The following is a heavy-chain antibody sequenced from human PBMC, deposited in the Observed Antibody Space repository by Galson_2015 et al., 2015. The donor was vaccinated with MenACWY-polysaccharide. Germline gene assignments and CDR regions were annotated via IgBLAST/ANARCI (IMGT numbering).Heavy chain of an antibody. CDR1: GFTFSSYG. CDR3: AKDSYGHYAVDY. V-gene: IGHV3-21*01. J-gene: IGHJ4*02. Sequence: SLRLSCAACGFTFSSYGMHWVRQAPGKGLEWVSPISSSRSFIYYADSVKGRFTISRDNAKNSLSLQMNSLRAEDTAVYYCAKDSYGHYAVDYSGQGTLVTVSS. CDR2: ISSSRSFI. D-gene: IGHD4-17*01.